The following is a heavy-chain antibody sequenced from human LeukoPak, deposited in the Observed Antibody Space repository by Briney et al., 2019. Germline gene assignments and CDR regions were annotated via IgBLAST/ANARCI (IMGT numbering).Heavy chain of an antibody. Sequence: SETLSLTCAVYGGSFSGYYWSWIRQPPGKGLEWIGYIYYSGSTNYNPSLKSRVTISVDTSKNQFSLKLSSVTAADTAVYYCARDLEYYDSSGFPIYYYGMDVWGQGTTVTVSS. D-gene: IGHD3-22*01. CDR2: IYYSGST. CDR3: ARDLEYYDSSGFPIYYYGMDV. V-gene: IGHV4-59*01. CDR1: GGSFSGYY. J-gene: IGHJ6*02.